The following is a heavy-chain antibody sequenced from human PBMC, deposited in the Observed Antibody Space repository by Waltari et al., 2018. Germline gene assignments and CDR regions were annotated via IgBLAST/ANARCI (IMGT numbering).Heavy chain of an antibody. Sequence: VQLVESVVGLVKPGGSLRPSGASSGSTCSIYRMTWCRQAPGKGLEWVSSISSSSSYIYYADAVKGRFTISRDNAKNSLYLQMNSLRAEDTAVYYCARRYSGYEFDPWGQGTLVTVSS. D-gene: IGHD5-12*01. J-gene: IGHJ5*02. V-gene: IGHV3-21*01. CDR3: ARRYSGYEFDP. CDR1: GSTCSIYR. CDR2: ISSSSSYI.